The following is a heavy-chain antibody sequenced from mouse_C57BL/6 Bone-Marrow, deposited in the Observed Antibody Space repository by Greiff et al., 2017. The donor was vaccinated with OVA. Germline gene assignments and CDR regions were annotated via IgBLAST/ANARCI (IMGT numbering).Heavy chain of an antibody. V-gene: IGHV1-26*01. CDR2: INPNNGGT. Sequence: EVQLQQSGPEPVKPGASVKISCKASGYTFTDYYMNWVKQSHGKSLEWIGDINPNNGGTSYNQKFKGKATLTVDKSSSTAYMELRSLTSEDSAVYYCARFAYGNLDYWGQGTTLTVSS. D-gene: IGHD2-1*01. J-gene: IGHJ2*01. CDR3: ARFAYGNLDY. CDR1: GYTFTDYY.